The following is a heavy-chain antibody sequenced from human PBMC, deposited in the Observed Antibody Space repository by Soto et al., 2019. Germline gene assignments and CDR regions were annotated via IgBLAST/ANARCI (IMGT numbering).Heavy chain of an antibody. J-gene: IGHJ4*02. V-gene: IGHV4-59*08. CDR2: IHYSGST. CDR3: ARRRYADWAFDY. Sequence: QVQLQESGPGLVKPSETLSLTCFVSGGSISGYYGSWVRQPPGKGLEWIGYIHYSGSTTYNSSLMGRVSMSVDTSKNQFSLKLSSVTAADTAVYYCARRRYADWAFDYWGQGTLVTVSS. CDR1: GGSISGYY. D-gene: IGHD3-9*01.